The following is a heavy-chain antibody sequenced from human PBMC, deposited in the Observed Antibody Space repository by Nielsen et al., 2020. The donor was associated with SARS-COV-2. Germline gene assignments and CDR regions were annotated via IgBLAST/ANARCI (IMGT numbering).Heavy chain of an antibody. D-gene: IGHD5-24*01. Sequence: SETLSFTCIVPGSSISTGSHSWSWIRQPPEKGLAWIGYIIYRGHTNYNPSLKSRVTISVNTSKNQFSLKVNSVTAADTAVYYCVRIDMATVSVDYWGRGTLVTVSS. CDR3: VRIDMATVSVDY. CDR1: GSSISTGSHS. J-gene: IGHJ4*02. CDR2: IIYRGHT. V-gene: IGHV4-61*01.